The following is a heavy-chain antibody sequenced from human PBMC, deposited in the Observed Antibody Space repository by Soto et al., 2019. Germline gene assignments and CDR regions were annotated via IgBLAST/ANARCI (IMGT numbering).Heavy chain of an antibody. Sequence: VASLRLSYRTSGFTFSIYRMNGVCLASGKGLEWVSYISSSSSTIYYADSVKGRFTISRDNAKNSLYLQMNSLRDEDTAVYYCARDGGFGSGYRQGMDVWGQGT. CDR1: GFTFSIYR. CDR3: ARDGGFGSGYRQGMDV. CDR2: ISSSSSTI. V-gene: IGHV3-48*02. D-gene: IGHD3-3*01. J-gene: IGHJ6*02.